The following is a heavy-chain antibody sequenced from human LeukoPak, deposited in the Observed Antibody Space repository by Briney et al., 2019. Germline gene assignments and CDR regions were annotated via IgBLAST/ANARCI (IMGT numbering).Heavy chain of an antibody. CDR2: IKQDGSEK. CDR1: GFSLSSYW. V-gene: IGHV3-7*01. J-gene: IGHJ3*02. Sequence: GGSLRLSCAASGFSLSSYWMSWVRQAPGKGLEWVAHIKQDGSEKYYVDSVKGRFTISRDNAKNSLYLQMNSLRAEDTDVYYCARDLEYDSSGYYWGAFDIWGQGTMVTVPS. CDR3: ARDLEYDSSGYYWGAFDI. D-gene: IGHD3-22*01.